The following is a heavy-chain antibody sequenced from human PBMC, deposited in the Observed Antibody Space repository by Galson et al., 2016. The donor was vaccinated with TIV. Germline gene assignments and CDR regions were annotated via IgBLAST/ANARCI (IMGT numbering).Heavy chain of an antibody. CDR3: ARRRQWLPPEE. V-gene: IGHV1-69*05. J-gene: IGHJ4*02. CDR1: GGTFRSYT. D-gene: IGHD6-19*01. Sequence: SVKVSCKASGGTFRSYTFSWVRQAPGQGLEWMGGTVPFFNTATYAQKFQGRVTIATDESTSTAYMDLSRLTSDDTAVYYCARRRQWLPPEEWGQGTLVTVS. CDR2: TVPFFNTA.